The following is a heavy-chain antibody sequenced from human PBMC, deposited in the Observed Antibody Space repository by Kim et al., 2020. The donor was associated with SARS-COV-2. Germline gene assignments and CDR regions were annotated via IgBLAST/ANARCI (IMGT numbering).Heavy chain of an antibody. V-gene: IGHV1-2*06. CDR3: ARDIVDIVATWQWLVGPTPDYYYGMDV. J-gene: IGHJ6*02. D-gene: IGHD5-12*01. Sequence: ASVKVSCKASGYTFTGYYMHWVRQAPGQGLEWIGRINPNSGGTNYAQKFQGRVTMTRDTSISTAYMELSRLRSDDTAVYYCARDIVDIVATWQWLVGPTPDYYYGMDVWGQGTTVTVSS. CDR1: GYTFTGYY. CDR2: INPNSGGT.